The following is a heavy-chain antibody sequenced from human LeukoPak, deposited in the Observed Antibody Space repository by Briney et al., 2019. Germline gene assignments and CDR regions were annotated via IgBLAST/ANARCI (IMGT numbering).Heavy chain of an antibody. CDR1: GFTFSSHA. Sequence: GGSLRLSCAASGFTFSSHAMSWVRQAPGKGLEWVSAISGSGGSTYYADSVKGRFTISRDNSKNTLYLQMNSLRAEDTAVYYCAKGVFYYDSSGYYYYYWGRGGLVTVCS. D-gene: IGHD3-22*01. CDR3: AKGVFYYDSSGYYYYY. CDR2: ISGSGGST. J-gene: IGHJ4*02. V-gene: IGHV3-23*01.